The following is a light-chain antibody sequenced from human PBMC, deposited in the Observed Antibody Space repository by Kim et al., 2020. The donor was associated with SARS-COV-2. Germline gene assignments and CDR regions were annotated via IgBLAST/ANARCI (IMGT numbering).Light chain of an antibody. J-gene: IGLJ3*02. CDR3: NSRDSSGNLWV. CDR1: SLRSYY. CDR2: GKN. V-gene: IGLV3-19*01. Sequence: SSELTQDPAVYVALGQTVRITCQGDSLRSYYASWYQQKPGQAPVLVIYGKNNRPSGIPDRFSGSSSGNTASLTITGDQAEDEADYYCNSRDSSGNLWVFG.